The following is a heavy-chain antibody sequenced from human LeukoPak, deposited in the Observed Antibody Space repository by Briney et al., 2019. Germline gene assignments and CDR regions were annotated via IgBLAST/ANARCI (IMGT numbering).Heavy chain of an antibody. D-gene: IGHD3-10*01. CDR2: INSDGSST. J-gene: IGHJ4*02. V-gene: IGHV3-74*01. CDR3: ARDRGLGGDYYFDY. Sequence: GGSLRLSCAASGFTFSSYWMHWVRHAPGKGLVWVSRINSDGSSTSYADSVKGRFTISRDNAKNTLYLQMNSLRAEDTAVYYCARDRGLGGDYYFDYWGQGTLVTVSS. CDR1: GFTFSSYW.